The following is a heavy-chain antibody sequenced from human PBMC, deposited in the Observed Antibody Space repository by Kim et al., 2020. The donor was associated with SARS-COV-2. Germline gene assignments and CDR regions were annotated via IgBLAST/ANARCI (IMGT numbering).Heavy chain of an antibody. J-gene: IGHJ6*02. V-gene: IGHV4-39*07. Sequence: SETLSLTCSVSGGSISSSSHYWGWIRQPPGKGLEWIGSISYTGSTYYNPSPKSRATISADTSKNQFSLNLSSVTAAATAVYYCAGDWELRYYYYGMDVWGQGTTVTVSS. CDR3: AGDWELRYYYYGMDV. CDR2: ISYTGST. D-gene: IGHD1-7*01. CDR1: GGSISSSSHY.